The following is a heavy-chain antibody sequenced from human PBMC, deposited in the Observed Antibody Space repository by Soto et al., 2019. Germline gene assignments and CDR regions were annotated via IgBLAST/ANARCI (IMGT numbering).Heavy chain of an antibody. CDR1: GFTFSSYA. J-gene: IGHJ6*03. CDR2: ISSNGGST. D-gene: IGHD6-6*01. V-gene: IGHV3-64*01. Sequence: GSLRLSCAASGFTFSSYAMHWVRQAPGKGLEYVSAISSNGGSTYYANSVKGRFTISRDNSKNTLYLQMGSLRAEDMAVYYCARVKFDSSSYYYYYYMDVWGKGTTVTVSS. CDR3: ARVKFDSSSYYYYYYMDV.